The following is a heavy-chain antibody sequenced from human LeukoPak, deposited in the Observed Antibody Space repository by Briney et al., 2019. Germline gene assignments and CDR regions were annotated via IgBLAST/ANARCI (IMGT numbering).Heavy chain of an antibody. J-gene: IGHJ4*02. CDR3: ASSGWYKINYFDY. V-gene: IGHV4-39*01. CDR1: GGSISSSSYY. CDR2: IYYSGST. D-gene: IGHD6-19*01. Sequence: SETLSLTCTVSGGSISSSSYYWGWIRQPSGKGLEWIGSIYYSGSTYYNPSLKSRVTISVDTSENQFSLKLSSVTAADTAVYYCASSGWYKINYFDYWGQGTLVTVSS.